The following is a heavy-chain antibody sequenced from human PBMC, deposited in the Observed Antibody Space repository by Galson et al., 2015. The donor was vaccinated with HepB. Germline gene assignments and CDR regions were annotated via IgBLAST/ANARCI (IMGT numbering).Heavy chain of an antibody. Sequence: SLRLSCAASGFTISSYWMSWVRQAPGKGLEWVANIKQDGSEKYYVDSVKGRFTISRDNSKNTLYLQMNSLRAEDTAVYYCARGALPTGYYYGMDVWGQGTRSPSP. CDR2: IKQDGSEK. J-gene: IGHJ6*02. CDR3: ARGALPTGYYYGMDV. CDR1: GFTISSYW. V-gene: IGHV3-7*01. D-gene: IGHD3-10*01.